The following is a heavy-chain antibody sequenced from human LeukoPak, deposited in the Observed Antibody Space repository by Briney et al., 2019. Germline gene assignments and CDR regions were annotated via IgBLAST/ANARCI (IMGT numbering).Heavy chain of an antibody. V-gene: IGHV4-59*01. CDR1: GGSISSYY. CDR2: IYYSGST. Sequence: TSETLSLTCTVSGGSISSYYWSWIRQPPGKGLEWIGYIYYSGSTSYNPSLKSRVTISVDTSKNQFSLKLSSVTAADTAVYYCASSRGYSAYGGFDYWGQGTLVTVSS. CDR3: ASSRGYSAYGGFDY. D-gene: IGHD5-12*01. J-gene: IGHJ4*02.